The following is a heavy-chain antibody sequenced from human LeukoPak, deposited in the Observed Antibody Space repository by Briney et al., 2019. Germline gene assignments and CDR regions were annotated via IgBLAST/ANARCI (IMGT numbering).Heavy chain of an antibody. Sequence: PGGSLRLSCAASAFTFSSYAMTWVRQAPGKGLEWVSTISGSGGSTYYADSVKGRFTISRDNSKNTLYLQMNSLRAEDTAVYYCAKAATYYDILTGYGADYFDYWGQGTLVTVSS. CDR3: AKAATYYDILTGYGADYFDY. CDR2: ISGSGGST. CDR1: AFTFSSYA. D-gene: IGHD3-9*01. V-gene: IGHV3-23*01. J-gene: IGHJ4*02.